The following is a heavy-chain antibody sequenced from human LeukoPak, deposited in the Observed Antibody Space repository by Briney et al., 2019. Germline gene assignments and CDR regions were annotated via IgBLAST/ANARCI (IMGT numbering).Heavy chain of an antibody. Sequence: SETLSLTCTVSGGSIGSSSYYWGWIRQPPGKGLEWIGSIYYSGSTYYNPSLKSRVTISVDTSKNQFSLKLSSVTAADTAVYYCARGLYDSSGYCFDYWGQGTLVTVSS. CDR2: IYYSGST. CDR3: ARGLYDSSGYCFDY. CDR1: GGSIGSSSYY. D-gene: IGHD3-22*01. V-gene: IGHV4-39*07. J-gene: IGHJ4*02.